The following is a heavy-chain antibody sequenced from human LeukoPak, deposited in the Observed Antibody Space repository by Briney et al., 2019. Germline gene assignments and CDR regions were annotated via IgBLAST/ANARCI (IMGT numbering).Heavy chain of an antibody. Sequence: GASVKVSCKASGYTFTYYYIHWVRQAPGQGLEWMGRINPNSGGTNYAQKFQGWVTMTRDTSISTAYMELSRLRSDDTAVYYCARAGVHYYDRGNLYFDYWGQGTLVTVSS. CDR2: INPNSGGT. CDR3: ARAGVHYYDRGNLYFDY. J-gene: IGHJ4*02. D-gene: IGHD3-22*01. V-gene: IGHV1-2*04. CDR1: GYTFTYYY.